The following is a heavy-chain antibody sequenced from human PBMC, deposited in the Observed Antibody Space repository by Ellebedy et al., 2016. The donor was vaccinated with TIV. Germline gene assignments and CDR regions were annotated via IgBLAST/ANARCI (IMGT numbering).Heavy chain of an antibody. D-gene: IGHD5-18*01. Sequence: AASVKVSCKASGYTFTSYEMHCVRHAPRQRLEEMGWINYDHGNTKYSQKFHGRVTITRDTSASTAYMELSSLRSEDTAVYYCARTHTAMLEYNYGIDVWGQGTTVTVSS. CDR2: INYDHGNT. CDR1: GYTFTSYE. CDR3: ARTHTAMLEYNYGIDV. J-gene: IGHJ6*02. V-gene: IGHV1-3*01.